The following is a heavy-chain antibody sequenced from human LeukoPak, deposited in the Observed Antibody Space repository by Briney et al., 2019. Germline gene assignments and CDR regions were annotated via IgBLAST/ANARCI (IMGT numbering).Heavy chain of an antibody. CDR2: IIPILGIA. CDR1: GGTFSSYA. V-gene: IGHV1-69*04. J-gene: IGHJ3*02. Sequence: ASVKVSCKASGGTFSSYAISWVRQAPGQGLEWMGRIIPILGIANDAQKFQGRVTITADKSTSTAYMELSSLRSEDTAVYYCARGSEAFDIWGQGTMVTVSS. CDR3: ARGSEAFDI.